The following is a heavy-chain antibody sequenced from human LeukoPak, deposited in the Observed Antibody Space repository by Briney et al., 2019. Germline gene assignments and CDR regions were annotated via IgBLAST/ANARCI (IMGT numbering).Heavy chain of an antibody. V-gene: IGHV1-18*01. Sequence: GASVKVSCKASGYTFTSYGISWVRQAPGQGVEWMGWISAYNGNTNYAQKLQGRVTMTTDTSTSTAYMELSSLRSDDTAVYYCARQITGGDLDYWGQGTLVTVSS. D-gene: IGHD3-16*01. CDR1: GYTFTSYG. CDR3: ARQITGGDLDY. CDR2: ISAYNGNT. J-gene: IGHJ4*02.